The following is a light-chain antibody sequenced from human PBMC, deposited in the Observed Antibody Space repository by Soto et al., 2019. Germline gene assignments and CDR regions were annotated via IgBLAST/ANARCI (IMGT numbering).Light chain of an antibody. CDR2: GAS. V-gene: IGKV3-15*01. CDR3: QQYNNWPPYT. J-gene: IGKJ2*01. Sequence: EVVMTQSPATLSVSPGERATLSCRASQSVTSNLAWYPQKPGQAPRLLIYGASTRATGIPARFSGSGSGTEFTLTISSLQSEDFAVYYCQQYNNWPPYTFGQGTTLEIK. CDR1: QSVTSN.